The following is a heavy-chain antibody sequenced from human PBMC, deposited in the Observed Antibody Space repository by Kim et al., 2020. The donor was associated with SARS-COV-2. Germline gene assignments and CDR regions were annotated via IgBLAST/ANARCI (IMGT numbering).Heavy chain of an antibody. D-gene: IGHD5-12*01. V-gene: IGHV1-8*01. J-gene: IGHJ4*02. Sequence: YAQKFQGRVTMTRNTSISTAYMELSSLRSEDTAVYYCARVGSGYDWGFNYWGQGTLVTVSS. CDR3: ARVGSGYDWGFNY.